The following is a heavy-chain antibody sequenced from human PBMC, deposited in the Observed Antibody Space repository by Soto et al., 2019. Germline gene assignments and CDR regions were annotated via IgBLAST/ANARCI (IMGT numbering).Heavy chain of an antibody. CDR2: INPNSGGT. J-gene: IGHJ6*02. CDR3: ARSQNEGYCSGGSCYSFDYYYGMDV. Sequence: VKVSCKASGYTFTGYYMHWVRQAPGQGLEWMGWINPNSGGTNYAQKFQGWVTMTRDTSISTAYMELSRLRSDDTAVYYCARSQNEGYCSGGSCYSFDYYYGMDVWGQGTTVTVSS. CDR1: GYTFTGYY. D-gene: IGHD2-15*01. V-gene: IGHV1-2*04.